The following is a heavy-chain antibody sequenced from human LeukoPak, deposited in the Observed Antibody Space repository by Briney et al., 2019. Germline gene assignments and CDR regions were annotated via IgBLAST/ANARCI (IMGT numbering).Heavy chain of an antibody. CDR3: ARDFTSGYFYYYYYYTMDV. CDR2: INPNSGGT. V-gene: IGHV1-2*06. CDR1: GYTFIGYY. Sequence: ASVKVSCKASGYTFIGYYIHWVRQAPGQGLEWMGRINPNSGGTNYAQNFRGRVTMTRDTSISTAYMELSRLRSDDTAVYFCARDFTSGYFYYYYYYTMDVWGQGTTVTVSS. J-gene: IGHJ6*02. D-gene: IGHD3-22*01.